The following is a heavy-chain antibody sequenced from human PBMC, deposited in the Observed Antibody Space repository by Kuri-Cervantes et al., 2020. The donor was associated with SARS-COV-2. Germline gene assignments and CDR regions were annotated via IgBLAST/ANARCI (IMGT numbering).Heavy chain of an antibody. CDR1: GGSISSYY. CDR3: ARGNSSSWYPYYYGMDI. Sequence: ESLKISCTVSGGSISSYYWSWIRQPPGKGLEWIGYIYYSGSTNYNPSLKSRVTISVDTSKNQFSLKLSSVTAADTAVYYCARGNSSSWYPYYYGMDIWGQGTTVTVSS. V-gene: IGHV4-59*01. J-gene: IGHJ6*02. D-gene: IGHD6-13*01. CDR2: IYYSGST.